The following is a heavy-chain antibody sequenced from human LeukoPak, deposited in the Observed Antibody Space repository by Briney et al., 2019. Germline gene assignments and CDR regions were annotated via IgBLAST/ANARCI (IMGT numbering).Heavy chain of an antibody. V-gene: IGHV3-53*01. CDR3: ARDGITGTRGAFDI. J-gene: IGHJ3*02. CDR2: IYGGGST. Sequence: GGSLRLSCAASGFTVSSNYMSWVRQAPGKGLEWVSVIYGGGSTYYADSVKGRFTISRDNSKNTLYLQMNSLRAEDTAVYYCARDGITGTRGAFDIWGQGTMVTVSS. CDR1: GFTVSSNY. D-gene: IGHD1-20*01.